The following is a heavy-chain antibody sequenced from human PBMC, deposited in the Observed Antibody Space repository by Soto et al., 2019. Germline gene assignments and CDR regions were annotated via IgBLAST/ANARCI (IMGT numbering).Heavy chain of an antibody. CDR2: IYSGGST. V-gene: IGHV3-66*01. CDR3: AMANWFDP. J-gene: IGHJ5*02. CDR1: GFTVSSNY. Sequence: HPGGSLRLSCAASGFTVSSNYMSWVRQAPGKGLEWVSVIYSGGSTYYADSVKGRFTISRDSSKNTLYLHMNSLRAEDTAVYYCAMANWFDPWGQGTLVTVSS.